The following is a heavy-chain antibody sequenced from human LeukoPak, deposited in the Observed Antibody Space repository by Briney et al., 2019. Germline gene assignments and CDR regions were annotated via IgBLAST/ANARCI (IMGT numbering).Heavy chain of an antibody. V-gene: IGHV3-11*05. Sequence: GGSLRLSCAASGFTFSDYYMSWIPQAPGKGLEWVSYISYSSSYTNYADSVKGRFTISRDNARNSLFLQMNSLRAEDTAVYYCARGGNSVTAPENYWGQGTLVTVSS. CDR3: ARGGNSVTAPENY. D-gene: IGHD2-21*02. CDR1: GFTFSDYY. CDR2: ISYSSSYT. J-gene: IGHJ4*02.